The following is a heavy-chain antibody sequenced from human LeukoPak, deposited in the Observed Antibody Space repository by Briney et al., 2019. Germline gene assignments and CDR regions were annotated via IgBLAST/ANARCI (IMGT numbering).Heavy chain of an antibody. CDR2: IYYSGST. Sequence: SETLSLTCTVSGGSISSGGYYWSWIRQHPGKGLEWIGYIYYSGSTYYNPSLKSRVTISVDTSKNQFSLKLSSVTAADTAVYYCARAAGPGWYDSSGYYPDYWGQGTLVTVSS. J-gene: IGHJ4*02. CDR1: GGSISSGGYY. D-gene: IGHD3-22*01. CDR3: ARAAGPGWYDSSGYYPDY. V-gene: IGHV4-31*03.